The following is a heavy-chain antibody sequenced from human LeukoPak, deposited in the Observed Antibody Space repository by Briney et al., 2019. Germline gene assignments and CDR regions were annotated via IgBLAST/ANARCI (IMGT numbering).Heavy chain of an antibody. Sequence: GGSLRLSCAASGFTFSTYSMNWVRQVPGKGLEWLSYISSSGSTIYYADSVKGRFTISRDNSKNTLYLQMNSLRAEDTAVYYCAKALNYDSSGYYRPGPLDYWGQGTLVTVSS. CDR2: ISSSGSTI. J-gene: IGHJ4*02. D-gene: IGHD3-22*01. CDR3: AKALNYDSSGYYRPGPLDY. CDR1: GFTFSTYS. V-gene: IGHV3-48*01.